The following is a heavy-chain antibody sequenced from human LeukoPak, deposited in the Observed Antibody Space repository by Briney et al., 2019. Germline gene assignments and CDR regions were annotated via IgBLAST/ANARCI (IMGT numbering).Heavy chain of an antibody. D-gene: IGHD2-21*02. V-gene: IGHV3-53*01. CDR2: IYSGGST. CDR3: ATIVVVTATLNYFDY. Sequence: GGSLRLSCAASGFTVSSNYMSWVRQAPGKGLEWVSVIYSGGSTYYADSVKGRFTISRDNSKNTLYLQMNSLRAEDTAVYYCATIVVVTATLNYFDYWGQGTLVTVSS. J-gene: IGHJ4*02. CDR1: GFTVSSNY.